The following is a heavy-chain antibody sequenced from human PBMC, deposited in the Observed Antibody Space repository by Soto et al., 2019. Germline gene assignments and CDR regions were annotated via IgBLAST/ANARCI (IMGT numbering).Heavy chain of an antibody. CDR1: GVSFYSGGYY. CDR2: IYYSGST. J-gene: IGHJ4*02. CDR3: ARDRSRAGYFDY. D-gene: IGHD6-13*01. V-gene: IGHV4-31*03. Sequence: PSLTCTLSGVSFYSGGYYWSWIRQHPGKGLEWIGYIYYSGSTYYNPSLKSRVTISLDTSKNQFSLKLSSVTAADTAVYYCARDRSRAGYFDYWGQGALVTVSS.